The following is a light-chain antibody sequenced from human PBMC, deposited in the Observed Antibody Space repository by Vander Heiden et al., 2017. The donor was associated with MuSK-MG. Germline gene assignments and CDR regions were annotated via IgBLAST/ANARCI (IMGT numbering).Light chain of an antibody. CDR3: SSYTSSSTLVV. CDR2: DVS. V-gene: IGLV2-14*01. J-gene: IGLJ2*01. Sequence: QSALTQPASVSGSPGQSITISCTGTSSDVGSYDYVSWYQQHPGKAPKLMIYDVSNRPSGVSNRISGLQAEDEADYYCSSYTSSSTLVVFGGGTKLTVL. CDR1: SSDVGSYDY.